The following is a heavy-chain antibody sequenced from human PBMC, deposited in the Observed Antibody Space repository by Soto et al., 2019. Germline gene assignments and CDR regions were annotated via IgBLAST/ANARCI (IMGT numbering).Heavy chain of an antibody. J-gene: IGHJ6*02. D-gene: IGHD2-2*01. Sequence: DVQLLESGGGLVQPGGSLRLSCAASGFSFSKYAMVWVRQAPGKGQEWVSGITGSGGTIEHAASVKGRFTISRDNSKNSLYLQMNSLRAEDTAVYYCASAWYCSSTSCSSGGDYYGMDVWGQGTTVTVSS. V-gene: IGHV3-23*01. CDR1: GFSFSKYA. CDR2: ITGSGGTI. CDR3: ASAWYCSSTSCSSGGDYYGMDV.